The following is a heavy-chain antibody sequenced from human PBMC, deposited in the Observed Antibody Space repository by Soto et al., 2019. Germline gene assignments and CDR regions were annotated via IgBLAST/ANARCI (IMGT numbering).Heavy chain of an antibody. CDR3: ARSATDGAFDI. V-gene: IGHV1-2*04. Sequence: QVQLVQSGAEVKKPGASVKVSCKASGYTFTGYYMHWVRQAPGQGLEWMGWINPNSGGTNYAQKCQGWVTMTRDTSISTAYMELSRLRSDDTAVYYCARSATDGAFDIWGQGTMVTVSS. J-gene: IGHJ3*02. CDR1: GYTFTGYY. CDR2: INPNSGGT.